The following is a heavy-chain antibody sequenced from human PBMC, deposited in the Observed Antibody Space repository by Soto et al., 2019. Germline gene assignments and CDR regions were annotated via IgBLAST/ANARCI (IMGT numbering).Heavy chain of an antibody. J-gene: IGHJ5*02. Sequence: SETLSLTCAVYGGSFSGYYWSWIRQPPGKGLEWXGYXXYXXSXXXXXSXXXRVTISVDTSKNQFSLKLSYVTAADTAVYYCARERIAAAGTSWFDPWGQGTLVTVSS. CDR2: XXYXXSX. CDR1: GGSFSGYY. V-gene: IGHV4-59*01. CDR3: ARERIAAAGTSWFDP. D-gene: IGHD6-13*01.